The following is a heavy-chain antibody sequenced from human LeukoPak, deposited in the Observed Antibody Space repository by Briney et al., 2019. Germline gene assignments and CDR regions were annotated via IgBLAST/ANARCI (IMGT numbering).Heavy chain of an antibody. CDR3: AGELRFLEWLSPAFDY. Sequence: ASVKVSCKASGYTFTGYYMHWVRQAPGQGLEWMGWINPNSGGTNYAQKFQGRVTMTRDTSISTAYMELSRLRSDDTAVYYCAGELRFLEWLSPAFDYWGQGTLVTVSS. J-gene: IGHJ4*02. CDR2: INPNSGGT. D-gene: IGHD3-3*01. V-gene: IGHV1-2*02. CDR1: GYTFTGYY.